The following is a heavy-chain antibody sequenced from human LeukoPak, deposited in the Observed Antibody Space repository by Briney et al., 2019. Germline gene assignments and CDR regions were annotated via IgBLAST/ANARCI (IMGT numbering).Heavy chain of an antibody. D-gene: IGHD1-1*01. Sequence: GGSLRLSCAASGFTFSSYAMSWVRQAPGKGLEWVSAISGSGGNTYYADSVKGRFTISRDNSKNTLYLQMNSLSAEDTAVYYCARDRVNWNDVGGLFDYWGQGTLVTVSS. V-gene: IGHV3-23*01. J-gene: IGHJ4*02. CDR3: ARDRVNWNDVGGLFDY. CDR1: GFTFSSYA. CDR2: ISGSGGNT.